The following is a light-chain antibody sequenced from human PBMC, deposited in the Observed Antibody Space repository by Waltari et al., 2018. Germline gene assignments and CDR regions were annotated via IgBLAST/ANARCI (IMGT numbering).Light chain of an antibody. J-gene: IGLJ2*01. CDR3: QSYDTSLGVV. V-gene: IGLV1-40*01. Sequence: QSVLTQPPSVSGAPGQRVTISCTGGGSNIGAGYDVHWYRQLPGKAPELLIYGVNMRPSGVRDGFVGSLCGAAAWRAITGLQAEDEADYYCQSYDTSLGVVFGGGTKLTV. CDR2: GVN. CDR1: GSNIGAGYD.